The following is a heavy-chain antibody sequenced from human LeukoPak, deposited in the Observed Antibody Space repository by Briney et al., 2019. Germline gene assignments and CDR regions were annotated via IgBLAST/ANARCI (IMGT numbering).Heavy chain of an antibody. CDR3: ARDPYSGNYGTYYYYYMDV. CDR1: GFTFSSYA. D-gene: IGHD1-26*01. J-gene: IGHJ6*03. V-gene: IGHV3-30*04. Sequence: SGGSLRLSCPASGFTFSSYAMHWVPQAPGKGLEWVAVISYDGSNKYYADSVKGRFTISRGNSKNTLYLQMNSLGPEDTAVYYCARDPYSGNYGTYYYYYMDVWGKGTTVTISS. CDR2: ISYDGSNK.